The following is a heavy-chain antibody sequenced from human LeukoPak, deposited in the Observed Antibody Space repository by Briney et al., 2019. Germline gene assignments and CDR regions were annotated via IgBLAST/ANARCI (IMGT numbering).Heavy chain of an antibody. CDR3: AGCDNWNYASNDY. CDR2: ISSSSSYI. D-gene: IGHD1-7*01. V-gene: IGHV3-21*01. CDR1: GFTFSSYS. J-gene: IGHJ4*02. Sequence: GGSLRLSCAASGFTFSSYSMNWVRQAPGKGLEWVSPISSSSSYIYYADSVKGRFTISRDNAKNSLYLQMNSLRAEDTAVYYCAGCDNWNYASNDYWGRGTLVTVSS.